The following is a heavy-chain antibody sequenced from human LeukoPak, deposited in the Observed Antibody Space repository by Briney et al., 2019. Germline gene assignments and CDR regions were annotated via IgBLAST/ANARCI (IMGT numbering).Heavy chain of an antibody. J-gene: IGHJ4*02. CDR1: GFTFSSYG. CDR3: TREYSGSFLY. V-gene: IGHV3-33*01. D-gene: IGHD1-26*01. Sequence: GGSLRLSCAASGFTFSSYGVHWVRQAPGKGLEWVAVIWYDGSNKYYTDSVKGRFTISRDNAKNTQYLQMNSLRAEDTAVYYCTREYSGSFLYWGQGTLVTVSS. CDR2: IWYDGSNK.